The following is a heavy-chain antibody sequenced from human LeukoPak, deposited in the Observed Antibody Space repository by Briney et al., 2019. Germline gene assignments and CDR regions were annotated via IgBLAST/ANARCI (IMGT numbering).Heavy chain of an antibody. CDR2: IFFSGTT. D-gene: IGHD6-19*01. CDR1: SVSLTNYY. Sequence: SETLSLTCTVSSVSLTNYYWSWIRQPPGKGLEWIGYIFFSGTTNYNPSLKSRVTISVDTSKNQFSLKLNSVTAADTAVYYCARKSVAVRDAFDIWGQGTMVTVSS. J-gene: IGHJ3*02. V-gene: IGHV4-59*01. CDR3: ARKSVAVRDAFDI.